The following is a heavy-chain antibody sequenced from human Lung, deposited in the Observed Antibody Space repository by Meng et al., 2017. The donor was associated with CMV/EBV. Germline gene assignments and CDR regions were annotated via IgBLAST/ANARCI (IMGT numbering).Heavy chain of an antibody. V-gene: IGHV1-2*02. CDR3: ARTLAGPFDS. J-gene: IGHJ4*02. Sequence: QGRLVHPGAEVKNPGASVEVSCKASRVNFNGYDIHWVRQAPGQGLEWMGSVSPKTGDTNFAQKFHGRVTLTRDTSINTAYLGLNRLTSDDTAVYYCARTLAGPFDSWGQGTLVTVSS. CDR1: RVNFNGYD. CDR2: VSPKTGDT. D-gene: IGHD2/OR15-2a*01.